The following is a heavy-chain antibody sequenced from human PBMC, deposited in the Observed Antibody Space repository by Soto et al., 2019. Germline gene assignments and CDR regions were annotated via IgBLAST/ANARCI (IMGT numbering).Heavy chain of an antibody. Sequence: QVQLVQSGAEVKKPGSSVKVSCKASGDTSNNYAITWVRQAPGQGLEWMGGIIPRSGSANCAQKFQGRTTITADESTSTAYMELSSLRSEDTAVYYCARDRYFDNSDYFFESAYWGQGTLVTVAS. CDR1: GDTSNNYA. V-gene: IGHV1-69*12. CDR2: IIPRSGSA. D-gene: IGHD3-22*01. J-gene: IGHJ4*02. CDR3: ARDRYFDNSDYFFESAY.